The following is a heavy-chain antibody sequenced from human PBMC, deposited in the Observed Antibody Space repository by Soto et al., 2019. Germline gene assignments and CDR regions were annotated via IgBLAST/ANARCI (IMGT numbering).Heavy chain of an antibody. CDR1: GYTFTSYG. CDR3: ARSRFVVGVTEDYYGMDV. D-gene: IGHD2-15*01. Sequence: GASVKVSCKASGYTFTSYGISWVRQAPGQGLEWMGGIIPIFGTANYAQKFQGRVTITADESTSTAYMGLSSLRSGDTAVYYCARSRFVVGVTEDYYGMDVWG. J-gene: IGHJ6*02. CDR2: IIPIFGTA. V-gene: IGHV1-69*13.